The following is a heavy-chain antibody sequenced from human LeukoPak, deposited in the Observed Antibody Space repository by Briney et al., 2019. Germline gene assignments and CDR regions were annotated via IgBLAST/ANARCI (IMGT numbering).Heavy chain of an antibody. Sequence: ASVKVSCKASGYTFTSYGISWVRQAPGQGLERMGWISAYNSNTNYTQKFQGRVTMTTDTSTSTAYMELRSLRSDDAAVYYCARDRSNGYSRRVYYFYMDVWGKGTTVTVSS. J-gene: IGHJ6*03. CDR2: ISAYNSNT. D-gene: IGHD3-22*01. CDR1: GYTFTSYG. CDR3: ARDRSNGYSRRVYYFYMDV. V-gene: IGHV1-18*01.